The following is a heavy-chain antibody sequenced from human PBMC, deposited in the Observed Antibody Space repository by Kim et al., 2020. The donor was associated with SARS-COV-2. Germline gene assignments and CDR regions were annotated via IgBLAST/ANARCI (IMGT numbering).Heavy chain of an antibody. CDR1: GGSISTYH. Sequence: SETLSLTCTVSGGSISTYHWTWIRQPPGKGLEWIGYVSYSGSTNYNPSLKSRVTISIDTSRNQFALKLSSVTAADTAVYYCARHGDGFGSGWFDPWGQGTLVTVSS. CDR2: VSYSGST. J-gene: IGHJ5*02. CDR3: ARHGDGFGSGWFDP. D-gene: IGHD3-10*01. V-gene: IGHV4-59*08.